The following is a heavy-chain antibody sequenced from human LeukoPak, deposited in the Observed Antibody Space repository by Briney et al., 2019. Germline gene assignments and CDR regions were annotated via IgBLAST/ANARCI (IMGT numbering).Heavy chain of an antibody. V-gene: IGHV3-21*01. CDR3: ARDGDGSGGYDAFDI. J-gene: IGHJ3*02. Sequence: PGGSLRLSCAASGFTFSSYSMNWVRQAPGKGLEWVSSISSSSSYIYYADSVKGRFTISRDNAKNSLYLQMNSLRAEDTAVYYCARDGDGSGGYDAFDIWGQGTMVTVSS. CDR1: GFTFSSYS. CDR2: ISSSSSYI. D-gene: IGHD3-10*01.